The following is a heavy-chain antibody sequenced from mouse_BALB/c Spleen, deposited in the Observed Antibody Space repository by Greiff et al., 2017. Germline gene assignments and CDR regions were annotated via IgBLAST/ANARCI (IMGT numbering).Heavy chain of an antibody. CDR2: INSNGGST. CDR1: GFTFSSYG. CDR3: ARGASAMDY. Sequence: EVQGVESGGGLVQPGGSLKLSCAASGFTFSSYGMSWVRQTPDKRLELVATINSNGGSTYYPDSVKGRFTISRDNAKNTLYLQMSSLKSEDTAMYYCARGASAMDYWGQGTSVTVSS. J-gene: IGHJ4*01. V-gene: IGHV5-6-3*01.